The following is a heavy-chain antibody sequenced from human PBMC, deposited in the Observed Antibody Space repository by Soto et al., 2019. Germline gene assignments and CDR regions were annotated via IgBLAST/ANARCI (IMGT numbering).Heavy chain of an antibody. CDR1: GFTFDDYA. CDR3: AKGGIAARPFDY. Sequence: EVQLVESGGGLEQPGRSLRLSCAASGFTFDDYAMHWVRQAPGKGLEWVSGISWNSGSIGYADSVKGRFTISRDNAKNSLYLQMNSLRAEDTALYYCAKGGIAARPFDYWGQGTLVTVSS. V-gene: IGHV3-9*01. CDR2: ISWNSGSI. D-gene: IGHD6-6*01. J-gene: IGHJ4*02.